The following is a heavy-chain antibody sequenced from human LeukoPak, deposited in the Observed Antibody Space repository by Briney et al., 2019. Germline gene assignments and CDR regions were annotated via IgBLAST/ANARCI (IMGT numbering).Heavy chain of an antibody. D-gene: IGHD3-22*01. V-gene: IGHV1-2*02. J-gene: IGHJ4*02. CDR1: GYTFTGYY. Sequence: ASVKVSCKASGYTFTGYYMHWVRQAPGQGLEWMAWINPNSGGTNYAQKFQGRVTMTRDASISTAYMELSRLRSDDTAVYYCARDLSFDYDSSGYYQPQIDYWGQGTLVTVSS. CDR2: INPNSGGT. CDR3: ARDLSFDYDSSGYYQPQIDY.